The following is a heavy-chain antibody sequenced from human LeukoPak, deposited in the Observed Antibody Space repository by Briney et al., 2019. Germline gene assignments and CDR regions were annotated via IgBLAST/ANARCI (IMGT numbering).Heavy chain of an antibody. CDR2: INHSGST. CDR3: ARGVRSGSYYTRSLHFDY. Sequence: SETLSLTCAVYGGSFSGYYWSWIRQPPGKGLEWIGEINHSGSTNYNPSLESRVTISVDTSKNQFSLKLSSVTAADTAVYYCARGVRSGSYYTRSLHFDYWGQGTLVTVSS. V-gene: IGHV4-34*01. CDR1: GGSFSGYY. J-gene: IGHJ4*02. D-gene: IGHD3-10*01.